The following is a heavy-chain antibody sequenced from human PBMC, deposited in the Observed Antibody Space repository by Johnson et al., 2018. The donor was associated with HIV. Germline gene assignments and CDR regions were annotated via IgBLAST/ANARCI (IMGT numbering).Heavy chain of an antibody. CDR2: ISFDGSTK. CDR1: GFTFNSYA. J-gene: IGHJ3*02. CDR3: ARDGTTGPSGDAFDI. Sequence: QVQLVESGGGVVQPGRSLILSCSASGFTFNSYALHWVRHAPCKVLAWLAIISFDGSTKYYADSVKGRFTIYRENSKNTLFLHMNSLRAEDTALYYCARDGTTGPSGDAFDIWGQGTMVTVS. V-gene: IGHV3-30*04. D-gene: IGHD1-1*01.